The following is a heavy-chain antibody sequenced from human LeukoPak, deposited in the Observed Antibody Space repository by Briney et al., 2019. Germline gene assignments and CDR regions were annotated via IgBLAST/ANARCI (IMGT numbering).Heavy chain of an antibody. CDR2: ITPDGSGT. V-gene: IGHV3-74*01. D-gene: IGHD2-21*01. Sequence: GGSLRLSCASSGFTFSTYWMHWVRQAPGKGLVWVSRITPDGSGTIYADSVKGRFTISRDNAKNTLYLQMNSLRAEDTAVYYCARDYSLWWLTNWGQGTLVTVSS. J-gene: IGHJ4*02. CDR1: GFTFSTYW. CDR3: ARDYSLWWLTN.